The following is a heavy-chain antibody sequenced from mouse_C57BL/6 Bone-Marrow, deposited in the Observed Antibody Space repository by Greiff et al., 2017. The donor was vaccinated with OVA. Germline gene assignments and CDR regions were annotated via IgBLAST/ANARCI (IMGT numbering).Heavy chain of an antibody. Sequence: QVQLQQPGAELVKPGASVKMSCKASGYTFTSYWITWVKQRPGQGLEWIGDIYPGSGSTNYNEKFKSQATLTVDTSSSTAYMQLSSLTSEDSAVYYCARESFDGYYSNWYFDVWGTGTTVTVSS. CDR3: ARESFDGYYSNWYFDV. J-gene: IGHJ1*03. CDR2: IYPGSGST. CDR1: GYTFTSYW. D-gene: IGHD2-3*01. V-gene: IGHV1-55*01.